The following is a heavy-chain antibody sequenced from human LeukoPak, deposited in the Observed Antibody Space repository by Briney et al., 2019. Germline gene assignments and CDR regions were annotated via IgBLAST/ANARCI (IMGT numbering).Heavy chain of an antibody. V-gene: IGHV4-34*01. CDR3: ARVRATGAHDY. CDR2: INHSGST. Sequence: PSETLSLTCAVYGGSFSGYYWSWIRQPPGKGLEWIGEINHSGSTNYNPSLKSRVTISVDTSKNQFSLKLSSVTAADTAAYYCARVRATGAHDYWGQGTLVTVSS. D-gene: IGHD7-27*01. CDR1: GGSFSGYY. J-gene: IGHJ4*02.